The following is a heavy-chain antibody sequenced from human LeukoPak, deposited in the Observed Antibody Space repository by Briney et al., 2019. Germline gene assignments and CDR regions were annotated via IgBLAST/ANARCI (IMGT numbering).Heavy chain of an antibody. CDR1: GFTFSSYW. Sequence: PGGSLRLSCAASGFTFSSYWMHWVRQAPGKGLVGVSRINSDGRSTNYADSVKGRFTISRDNSKNTLYLQMNSLRAEDTAVYYCAKVLSRYYYGSSGYLDYWGQGTLVTVSS. CDR2: INSDGRST. J-gene: IGHJ4*02. CDR3: AKVLSRYYYGSSGYLDY. V-gene: IGHV3-74*01. D-gene: IGHD3-22*01.